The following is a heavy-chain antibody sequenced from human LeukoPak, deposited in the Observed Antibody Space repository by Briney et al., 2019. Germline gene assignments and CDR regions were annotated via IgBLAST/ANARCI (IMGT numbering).Heavy chain of an antibody. Sequence: ASVKVSCKASGYTFTSYYMHWVRQAPGQGLEWMGIINPSSGSTSYAQKFQGRVTMTRDTSTSTVYMQLSSLRSEDTAMYYCALMDCGGDCYWGYWGQGTLVTVSS. CDR2: INPSSGST. CDR3: ALMDCGGDCYWGY. V-gene: IGHV1-46*01. J-gene: IGHJ4*02. D-gene: IGHD2-21*02. CDR1: GYTFTSYY.